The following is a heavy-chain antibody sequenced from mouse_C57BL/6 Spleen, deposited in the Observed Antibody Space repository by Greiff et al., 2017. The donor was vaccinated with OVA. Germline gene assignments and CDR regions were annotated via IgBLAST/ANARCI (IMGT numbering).Heavy chain of an antibody. CDR3: ARCITTVVATYWYFDV. CDR2: ISDGGSYT. J-gene: IGHJ1*03. CDR1: GFTFSSYA. V-gene: IGHV5-4*03. Sequence: DVMLVESGGGLVKPGGSLKLSCAASGFTFSSYAMSWVRQTPEKRLEWVATISDGGSYTYYPDNVKGRFTISRDNAKNNLYLQMSHLKSEDTAMYYCARCITTVVATYWYFDVWGTGTTVTVSS. D-gene: IGHD1-1*01.